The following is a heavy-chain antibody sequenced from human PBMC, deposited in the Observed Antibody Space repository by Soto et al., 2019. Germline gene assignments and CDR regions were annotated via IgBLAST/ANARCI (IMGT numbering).Heavy chain of an antibody. J-gene: IGHJ4*02. CDR1: GGSISSSSYY. Sequence: SETLSLTCTVSGGSISSSSYYWGWIRQPPGKGLEWIGSIYYSGSTYYNPSLKSRVTISVDTSKNQFSLKLSSVTAADTAVYYCARHDDWNYGGDFDYWGQGTLVTVSS. D-gene: IGHD1-7*01. V-gene: IGHV4-39*01. CDR3: ARHDDWNYGGDFDY. CDR2: IYYSGST.